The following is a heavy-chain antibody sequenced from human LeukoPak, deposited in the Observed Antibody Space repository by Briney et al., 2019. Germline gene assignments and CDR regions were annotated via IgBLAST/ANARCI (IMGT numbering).Heavy chain of an antibody. CDR2: IYHSGTT. J-gene: IGHJ4*02. CDR3: ARVWGYTYGYFDY. CDR1: AYSISSDYY. D-gene: IGHD5-18*01. V-gene: IGHV4-38-2*01. Sequence: PSETLSLTCGVSAYSISSDYYWGWIRQPPGEGLEGIGSIYHSGTTYYNPSLNSRVTISVDTSKNQFSLKLNSVTAADTAVYYCARVWGYTYGYFDYWGQGTLVTVSS.